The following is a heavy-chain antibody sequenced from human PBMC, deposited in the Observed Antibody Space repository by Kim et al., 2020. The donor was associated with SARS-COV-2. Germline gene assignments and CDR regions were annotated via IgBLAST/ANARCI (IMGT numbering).Heavy chain of an antibody. CDR3: ARIRVENTGWTPFDY. J-gene: IGHJ4*02. CDR1: GGSISSTSYH. Sequence: SETLSLTCTVSGGSISSTSYHWSWIRQSPGKGLEWIGSIHYGGNTYYNASLKSRVTISPDTSKNQLSLKLSSVTAADTAIYYCARIRVENTGWTPFDYWGKGTLVTVSS. D-gene: IGHD6-19*01. V-gene: IGHV4-39*01. CDR2: IHYGGNT.